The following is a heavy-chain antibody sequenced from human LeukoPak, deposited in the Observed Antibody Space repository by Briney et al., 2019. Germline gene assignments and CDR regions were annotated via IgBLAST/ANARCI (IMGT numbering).Heavy chain of an antibody. CDR2: ITSGGTYA. J-gene: IGHJ4*02. V-gene: IGHV3-21*06. CDR1: GFTFSTYN. D-gene: IGHD3-9*01. Sequence: GGSLRLSCAASGFTFSTYNMNWVRQAPGKGLEWVSSITSGGTYAYYADSVKGRFTTSRDNAKNSLSLQLSSLRAEDTAVYYCARGHYDILTASYKWTPDYWGQGILVTVSS. CDR3: ARGHYDILTASYKWTPDY.